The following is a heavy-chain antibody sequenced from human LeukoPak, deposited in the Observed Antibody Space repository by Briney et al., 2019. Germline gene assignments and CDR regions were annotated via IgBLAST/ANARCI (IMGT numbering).Heavy chain of an antibody. CDR1: GGTFSRYA. J-gene: IGHJ4*02. D-gene: IGHD3-10*01. Sequence: SVKVSRKASGGTFSRYAISWVRQARGQGREWMGGIIPIFGTANYAQKFQGRVTITADESTSTAYMELSSLRSEDTAVYYCASLGPHGSGSYYPFDYWGQGTLVTVSS. V-gene: IGHV1-69*01. CDR3: ASLGPHGSGSYYPFDY. CDR2: IIPIFGTA.